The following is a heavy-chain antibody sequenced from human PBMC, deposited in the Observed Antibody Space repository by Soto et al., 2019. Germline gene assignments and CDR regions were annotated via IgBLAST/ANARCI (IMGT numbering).Heavy chain of an antibody. J-gene: IGHJ6*02. CDR3: ASSVAVTGYYYYYYGMDV. V-gene: IGHV1-8*01. CDR2: MNPNSGNT. D-gene: IGHD6-19*01. CDR1: GYTFTSYD. Sequence: ASVKVSCKVSGYTFTSYDINWVRQATGQGLEWMGWMNPNSGNTGYAQKFQGRVTMTRNTSISTAYMELSSLRSEDTAVYYCASSVAVTGYYYYYYGMDVWGQGTTVTVSS.